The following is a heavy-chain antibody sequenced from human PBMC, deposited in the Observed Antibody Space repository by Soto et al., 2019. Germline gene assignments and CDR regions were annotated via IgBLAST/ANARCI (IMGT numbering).Heavy chain of an antibody. D-gene: IGHD5-12*01. CDR1: GYTFTRSG. CDR3: AREGVAPCYYSGMDV. V-gene: IGHV1-18*01. J-gene: IGHJ6*02. CDR2: ISSYNGDT. Sequence: QVQLVQSGAEVKKPGASVKVSCKASGYTFTRSGISWVRQAPGQGPEWMGWISSYNGDTNYAQTFQGRVTMTTDTSTSTAYMELRSLRSDDTAVYYCAREGVAPCYYSGMDVWGQGTPVTVSS.